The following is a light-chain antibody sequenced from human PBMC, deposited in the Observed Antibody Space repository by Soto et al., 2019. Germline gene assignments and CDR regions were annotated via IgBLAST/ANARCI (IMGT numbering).Light chain of an antibody. CDR1: SSDIGVYNY. J-gene: IGLJ2*01. V-gene: IGLV2-14*01. Sequence: QSALTQPASVSGSPGQSITISCTGTSSDIGVYNYVSWYQQLPGKAPKLLIHDVTNRPSGVPDRFSGSKSGTSASLAISGLRSDDEADYYCAAWDDSLRGVVFGGGTQLTVL. CDR2: DVT. CDR3: AAWDDSLRGVV.